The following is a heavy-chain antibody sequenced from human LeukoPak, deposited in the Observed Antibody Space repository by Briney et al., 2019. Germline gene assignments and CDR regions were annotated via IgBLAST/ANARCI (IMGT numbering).Heavy chain of an antibody. J-gene: IGHJ4*02. D-gene: IGHD5-24*01. CDR1: GFTFTKNA. CDR3: AKETRNTHNYYYFDS. V-gene: IGHV3-23*01. CDR2: SGTSGGA. Sequence: GGSLRLSCAASGFTFTKNAMGWVRHTPGKGLEWVSTSGTSGGAYYADSVKGRFTISRDESKNTLYLEMNSLGGEDTAVYYCAKETRNTHNYYYFDSWGQGTLVTVSS.